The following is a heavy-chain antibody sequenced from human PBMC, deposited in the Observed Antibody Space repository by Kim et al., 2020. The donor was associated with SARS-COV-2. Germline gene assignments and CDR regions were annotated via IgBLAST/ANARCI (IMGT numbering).Heavy chain of an antibody. CDR3: AKDTGPVVPAAPYYYGMDV. V-gene: IGHV3-30*18. Sequence: GGSLRLSCAASGFTFSSYGMHWVRQAPGKGLEWVAVISYDGSNKYYADSVKGRFTISRDNSKNTLYLQMNSLRAEDTAVYYCAKDTGPVVPAAPYYYGMDVWGQGTTVTVSS. CDR2: ISYDGSNK. D-gene: IGHD2-2*01. CDR1: GFTFSSYG. J-gene: IGHJ6*02.